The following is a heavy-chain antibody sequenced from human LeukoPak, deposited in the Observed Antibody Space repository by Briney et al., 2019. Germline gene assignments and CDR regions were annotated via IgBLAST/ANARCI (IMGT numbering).Heavy chain of an antibody. CDR2: MNPNSGNT. D-gene: IGHD5-18*01. CDR3: ARGDVDTAMVTMNNWFDP. V-gene: IGHV1-8*03. CDR1: GYTFTSYG. J-gene: IGHJ5*02. Sequence: ASVKVSCKASGYTFTSYGISWVRQAPGQGLEWMGWMNPNSGNTGYAQKFQGRVTITRNTSISTAYMELSSLRSEDTAVYYCARGDVDTAMVTMNNWFDPWGQGTLVTVSS.